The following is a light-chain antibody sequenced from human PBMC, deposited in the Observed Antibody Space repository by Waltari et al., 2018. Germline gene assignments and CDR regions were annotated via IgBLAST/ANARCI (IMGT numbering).Light chain of an antibody. CDR2: DAS. J-gene: IGKJ4*01. CDR3: QQRSDWLLT. CDR1: QCVSSY. V-gene: IGKV3-11*01. Sequence: EIVLTQSPATLSLSPGERATLSCRASQCVSSYLAWYQQKSGQAPRLPIYDASNRATGIPARFSGGGSGTDFTLTISSLEPEDFAVYYSQQRSDWLLTFGGGTKVEIK.